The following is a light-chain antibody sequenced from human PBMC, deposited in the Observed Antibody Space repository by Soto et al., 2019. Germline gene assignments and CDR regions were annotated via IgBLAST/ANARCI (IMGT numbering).Light chain of an antibody. V-gene: IGLV6-57*03. CDR2: EDN. J-gene: IGLJ2*01. Sequence: FMLTQPHSVSESPGKTVTISCTRSSGSIASNYVQWYQQRPGRAPTTVIYEDNQRPSGVPDRFSGSIDSSSNSASLTISGLKTEDEADYYCQSYDRNTVIFGGGTKLTVL. CDR3: QSYDRNTVI. CDR1: SGSIASNY.